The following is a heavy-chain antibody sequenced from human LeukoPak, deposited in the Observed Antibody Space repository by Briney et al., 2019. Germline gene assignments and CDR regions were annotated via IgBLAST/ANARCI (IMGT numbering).Heavy chain of an antibody. J-gene: IGHJ4*02. D-gene: IGHD3-10*01. CDR2: IIPIFGTA. CDR1: GGSFSSYA. V-gene: IGHV1-69*06. CDR3: ARAPPYGSGYYFDY. Sequence: SVKVSCTASGGSFSSYAISWVRQAPGQGLEWMGGIIPIFGTANYAQKFQGRVTITADKSTSTAYMELSSLRSEDTAVYYCARAPPYGSGYYFDYWGQGTLVTVSS.